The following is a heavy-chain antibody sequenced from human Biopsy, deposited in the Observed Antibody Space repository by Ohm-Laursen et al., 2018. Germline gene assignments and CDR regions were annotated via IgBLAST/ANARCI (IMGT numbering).Heavy chain of an antibody. CDR1: GESMGTYY. Sequence: GTLSLTCTVSGESMGTYYWTWIRQPPGKGLEWIGEINHSGRTNYNPSLKSRVTISVDTSKNQFSLKVRSVTAADTAVYYCVRGVDYYDPYHYYALDVWGQGTTVTVSS. D-gene: IGHD3-22*01. V-gene: IGHV4-34*01. J-gene: IGHJ6*02. CDR2: INHSGRT. CDR3: VRGVDYYDPYHYYALDV.